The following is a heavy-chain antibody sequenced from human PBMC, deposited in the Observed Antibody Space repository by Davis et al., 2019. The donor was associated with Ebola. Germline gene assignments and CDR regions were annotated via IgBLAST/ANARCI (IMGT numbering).Heavy chain of an antibody. CDR1: GGSFSGYY. CDR2: INHSGST. V-gene: IGHV4-34*01. Sequence: MPSETLSLTCAVYGGSFSGYYWSWIRQPPGKGLEWIGEINHSGSTNYNPSLKSRVTISVDTSKNQFSLKLSSVTAADTAVYYCARGGGLVDYWGQGTLVTVSS. J-gene: IGHJ4*02. D-gene: IGHD1-26*01. CDR3: ARGGGLVDY.